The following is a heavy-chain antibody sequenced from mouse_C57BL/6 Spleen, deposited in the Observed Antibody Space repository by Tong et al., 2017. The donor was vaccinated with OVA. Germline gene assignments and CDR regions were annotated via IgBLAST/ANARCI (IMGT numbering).Heavy chain of an antibody. D-gene: IGHD1-1*01. V-gene: IGHV1-80*01. CDR1: GYTFTSYW. CDR2: IYPGDGDT. J-gene: IGHJ2*01. CDR3: ASHYYGSRKYYFDY. Sequence: VQLQESGTELVKPGASVKLSCKASGYTFTSYWMHWVKQRPGKGLEWIGQIYPGDGDTNYNGKFKGKATLTADKSSSTAYMQLSSLTSEDSAVYFCASHYYGSRKYYFDYWGQGTTLTVSS.